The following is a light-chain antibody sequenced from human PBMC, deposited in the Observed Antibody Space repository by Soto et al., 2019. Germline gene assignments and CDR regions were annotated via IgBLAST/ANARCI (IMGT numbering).Light chain of an antibody. J-gene: IGKJ4*01. V-gene: IGKV3-11*01. CDR2: DAS. Sequence: EIMLTQSPATLSWSPGQRATLSCRASQSVGTYLAWYQQKPGQAPRLIIYDASKRATGIPARFSGSGSGTDFNLTVSGLEPEDVAIYYCQQRADWTPLTFGGGTKVE. CDR1: QSVGTY. CDR3: QQRADWTPLT.